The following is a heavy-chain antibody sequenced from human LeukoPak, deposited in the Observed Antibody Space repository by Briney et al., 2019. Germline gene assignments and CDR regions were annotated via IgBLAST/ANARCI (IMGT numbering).Heavy chain of an antibody. Sequence: ASVTVSCKASGYTFTGYYMHWVRQAPEQGLEWMGRINPNSGGTNYAQKFQGRVAMTRDTSISTAYMELSRLRSDDTAVYYCARRTTNSYYYYGMDVWGQGTTVTVSS. J-gene: IGHJ6*02. D-gene: IGHD1-7*01. CDR2: INPNSGGT. CDR1: GYTFTGYY. V-gene: IGHV1-2*06. CDR3: ARRTTNSYYYYGMDV.